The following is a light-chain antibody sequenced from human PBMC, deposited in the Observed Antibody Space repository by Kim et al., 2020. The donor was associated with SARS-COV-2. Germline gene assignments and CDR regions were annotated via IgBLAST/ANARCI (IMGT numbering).Light chain of an antibody. Sequence: GEKVSFSCSGSMSNIGTNYVSWYQQFPGRAPKLLIYDSNKRPSGVPDRFSGSKSGTSATLGITGLQPGDEADYYCSTWDGRLSAGVFGTGTKVTVL. CDR1: MSNIGTNY. CDR3: STWDGRLSAGV. V-gene: IGLV1-51*01. CDR2: DSN. J-gene: IGLJ1*01.